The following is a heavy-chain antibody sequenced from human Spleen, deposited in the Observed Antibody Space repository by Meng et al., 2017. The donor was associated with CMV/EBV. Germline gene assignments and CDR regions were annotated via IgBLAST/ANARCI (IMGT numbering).Heavy chain of an antibody. D-gene: IGHD6-6*01. J-gene: IGHJ5*02. V-gene: IGHV4-39*07. CDR1: GGSISSSSYY. CDR2: IYYSGST. Sequence: PEAGPGLVKPSETLSLTCTVSGGSISSSSYYWGWIRQPPGKGLEWIGSIYYSGSTYYNPSLKSRVTISVDTSKNQFSLKLSSVTAADTAVYYCARGLPGLAARPGRWFDPWGQGTLVTVSS. CDR3: ARGLPGLAARPGRWFDP.